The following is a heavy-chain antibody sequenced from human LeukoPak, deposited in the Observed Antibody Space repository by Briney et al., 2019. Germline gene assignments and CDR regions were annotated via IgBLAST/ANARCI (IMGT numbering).Heavy chain of an antibody. J-gene: IGHJ6*03. CDR2: ISGRGGTI. Sequence: GGSLRLSCVASGFTFSDSSMNWVRQAPGKGLEWISYISGRGGTIYYADSVKGRFSISRDNAKRSLYLQVNSLRAEDTAVYFCARDRVVDTAKIGSFYYFYMDVWGKGTTVTVS. CDR3: ARDRVVDTAKIGSFYYFYMDV. D-gene: IGHD5-18*01. CDR1: GFTFSDSS. V-gene: IGHV3-48*04.